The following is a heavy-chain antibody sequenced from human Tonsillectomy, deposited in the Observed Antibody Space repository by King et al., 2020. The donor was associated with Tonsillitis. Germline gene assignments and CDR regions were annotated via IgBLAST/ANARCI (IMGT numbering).Heavy chain of an antibody. CDR1: GGSISSYY. Sequence: QLQESGPGLVKPSETLSLTCTVSGGSISSYYWSWIRQPPGKGLEWIGYIYNSGSTNYNPSLKSRVTISVDTSKYQFSLRLSSVTAADTAVYYCARTNPCCGGDCYDFDYWGQGTLVTVSS. D-gene: IGHD2-21*02. CDR2: IYNSGST. V-gene: IGHV4-59*01. J-gene: IGHJ4*02. CDR3: ARTNPCCGGDCYDFDY.